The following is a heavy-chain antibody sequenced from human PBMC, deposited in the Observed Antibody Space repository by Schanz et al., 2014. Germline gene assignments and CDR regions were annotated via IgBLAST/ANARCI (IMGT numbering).Heavy chain of an antibody. Sequence: EVRLVESGGGLIQPGGSLRLSCAVSGFTVSSNHMSWVRQAPGKGLEWVSGIYSGIGAYYAGSVKDRFTVSRDNAKNSLYRQMNRLRAEDTAVYYCARDFDDRRGYGSGYCLGGCMDVWGQGTTVTVSS. CDR1: GFTVSSNH. CDR2: IYSGIGA. D-gene: IGHD3-10*01. CDR3: ARDFDDRRGYGSGYCLGGCMDV. V-gene: IGHV3-66*01. J-gene: IGHJ6*02.